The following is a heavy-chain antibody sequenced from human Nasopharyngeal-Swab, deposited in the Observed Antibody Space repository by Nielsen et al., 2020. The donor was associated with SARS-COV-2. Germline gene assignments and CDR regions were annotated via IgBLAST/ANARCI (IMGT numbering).Heavy chain of an antibody. D-gene: IGHD6-19*01. CDR3: GKAVAETVDY. Sequence: GGPLRLSWAASGFPFRNAWLSWVRQAPGKGLEWVGRIKSKTDGGTTDYAAPVKGRFTISRDDSKNTLYLQMNSLKTEDTAVYYCGKAVAETVDYWGQGTLVTVSS. CDR2: IKSKTDGGTT. J-gene: IGHJ4*02. CDR1: GFPFRNAW. V-gene: IGHV3-15*01.